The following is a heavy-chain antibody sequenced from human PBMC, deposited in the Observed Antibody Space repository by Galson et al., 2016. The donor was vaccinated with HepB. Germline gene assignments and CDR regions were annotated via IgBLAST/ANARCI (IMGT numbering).Heavy chain of an antibody. V-gene: IGHV3-30-3*01. CDR3: AREVAAASNHFDY. J-gene: IGHJ4*02. Sequence: SLRLSCAASGFTFNISNMHWVRQAPGKGLEWVALIPYDGSNKYNAAVKGRFTLSRDNSRNPLFLQMNSLRAEDTGVYYCAREVAAASNHFDYWGQGTLVTVSS. D-gene: IGHD6-13*01. CDR1: GFTFNISN. CDR2: IPYDGSNK.